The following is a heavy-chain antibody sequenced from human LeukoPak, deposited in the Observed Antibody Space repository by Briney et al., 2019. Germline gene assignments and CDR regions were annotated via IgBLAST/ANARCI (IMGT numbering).Heavy chain of an antibody. CDR1: GFTFSSYG. CDR3: AKGQTANYYDSSECDY. Sequence: PGGSLRLSCAASGFTFSSYGMHWVRQAPGKGLEWMAFIRYDGSNKYYADSVKGRFTISRDNSKNTLYLQMNSLRAEDTAVYYCAKGQTANYYDSSECDYWGQGTLVTVSS. CDR2: IRYDGSNK. J-gene: IGHJ4*02. V-gene: IGHV3-30*02. D-gene: IGHD3-22*01.